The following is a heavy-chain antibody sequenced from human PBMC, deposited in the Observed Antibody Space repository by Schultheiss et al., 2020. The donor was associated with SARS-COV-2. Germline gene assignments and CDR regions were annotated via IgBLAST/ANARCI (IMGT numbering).Heavy chain of an antibody. D-gene: IGHD6-13*01. CDR2: IYYSGST. CDR3: ARHSSRLNWFDP. Sequence: PSLTCTVSGGSISSGDYYWSWIRQPPGKGLEWIGYIYYSGSTYYNPSLKSRVTISVDTSKNQFSLKLSSVTAADTAVYYCARHSSRLNWFDPWGQGTLVTVSS. V-gene: IGHV4-30-4*01. J-gene: IGHJ5*02. CDR1: GGSISSGDYY.